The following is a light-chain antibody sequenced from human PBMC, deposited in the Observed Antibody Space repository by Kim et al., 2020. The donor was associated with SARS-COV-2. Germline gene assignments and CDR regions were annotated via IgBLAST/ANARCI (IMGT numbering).Light chain of an antibody. Sequence: DIQMTQSPSTLSASVGDRVTITCRASQSISSWLAWYQQKPGKAPKLLMSKASSLESGVPSRFSGRQSGTEFTLTIGSLQTDDFATYYCHQYDAYPYTFGQGTKLEI. J-gene: IGKJ2*01. CDR3: HQYDAYPYT. CDR2: KAS. CDR1: QSISSW. V-gene: IGKV1-5*03.